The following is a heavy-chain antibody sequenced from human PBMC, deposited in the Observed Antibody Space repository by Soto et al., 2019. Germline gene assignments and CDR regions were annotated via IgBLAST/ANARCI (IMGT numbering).Heavy chain of an antibody. CDR3: ARQIRQHDYWSNEYYYYGMDV. J-gene: IGHJ6*02. CDR2: IYPGDSDT. V-gene: IGHV5-51*01. Sequence: GESLKISCKGSEYSFSTYWIAWVRQMPGKGLEWMGVIYPGDSDTRYSPSFQGQVTISADKSISTAHPQWSSLKASDTAMYYCARQIRQHDYWSNEYYYYGMDVWGQGTTVTVSS. CDR1: EYSFSTYW. D-gene: IGHD3-3*01.